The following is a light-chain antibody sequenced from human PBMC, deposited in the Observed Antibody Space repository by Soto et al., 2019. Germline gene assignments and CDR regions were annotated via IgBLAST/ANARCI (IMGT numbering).Light chain of an antibody. CDR3: CSYAGRV. J-gene: IGLJ2*01. V-gene: IGLV2-11*01. CDR1: SSDVGGYNY. CDR2: DVS. Sequence: QSALTQPRSVSGSPGQSVTISCTGTSSDVGGYNYVSWYQQHPGKAPKLMIYDVSKRPSGVPDRFSGSKSGNTASLTISGLQAEDEADYCCCSYAGRVFGGGTQLTVL.